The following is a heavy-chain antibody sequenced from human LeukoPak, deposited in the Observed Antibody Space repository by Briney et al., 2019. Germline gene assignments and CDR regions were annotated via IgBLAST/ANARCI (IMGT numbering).Heavy chain of an antibody. Sequence: GGSLRLSCAASGFTVSSNYMSWVRQAPGKGLEWVSVIYSGGSTYYADSVKGRFTISRDNSKNTLYLQMNSLRAEDTAVYYCAREYDFWSGYSNWFDPWGQGTLVTVSS. CDR3: AREYDFWSGYSNWFDP. V-gene: IGHV3-66*01. CDR2: IYSGGST. J-gene: IGHJ5*02. CDR1: GFTVSSNY. D-gene: IGHD3-3*01.